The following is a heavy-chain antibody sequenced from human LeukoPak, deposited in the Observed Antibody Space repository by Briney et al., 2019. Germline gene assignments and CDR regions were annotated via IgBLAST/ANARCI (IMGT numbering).Heavy chain of an antibody. Sequence: GGSLRLSCAASGFTFSSYWMSWVRQAPGKGLEWVANIKRDGRDKYYVDSVKGRFTISRDNAKSSLYLQMNSLRAEDTAVYHCARAGNNWNDDIWFDPWGQGTLVTVSS. CDR2: IKRDGRDK. V-gene: IGHV3-7*03. D-gene: IGHD1-1*01. J-gene: IGHJ5*02. CDR1: GFTFSSYW. CDR3: ARAGNNWNDDIWFDP.